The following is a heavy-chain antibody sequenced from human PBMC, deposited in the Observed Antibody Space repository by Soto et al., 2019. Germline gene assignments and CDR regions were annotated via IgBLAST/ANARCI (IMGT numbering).Heavy chain of an antibody. D-gene: IGHD3-3*01. CDR3: AKDFAVARPLDY. Sequence: GSLRLSCAASGFPFSSYAMSWVRQAPGKGLEWVSAISGSGGSTDCADSVKGRFTMSRNNSTNTLYLQINSLRAEDTAVYYCAKDFAVARPLDYWGPGTLLTV. J-gene: IGHJ4*02. V-gene: IGHV3-23*01. CDR2: ISGSGGST. CDR1: GFPFSSYA.